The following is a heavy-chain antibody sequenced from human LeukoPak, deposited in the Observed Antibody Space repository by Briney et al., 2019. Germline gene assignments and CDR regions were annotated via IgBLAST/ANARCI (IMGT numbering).Heavy chain of an antibody. D-gene: IGHD1-26*01. J-gene: IGHJ4*02. CDR2: INSDGSST. Sequence: GGSLRLSCAASGFTFSSYWMHWVRQAPGKGLVRVSRINSDGSSTSYADSVKGRFTISRDNAKNTLYLQMNSLRAEDTAIYYCARDHVPTTYSGSHNYLDYWGQGTLVTVSS. CDR3: ARDHVPTTYSGSHNYLDY. CDR1: GFTFSSYW. V-gene: IGHV3-74*01.